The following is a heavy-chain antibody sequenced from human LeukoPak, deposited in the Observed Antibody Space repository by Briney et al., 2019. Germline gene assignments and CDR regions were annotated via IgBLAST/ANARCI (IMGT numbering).Heavy chain of an antibody. D-gene: IGHD4-23*01. Sequence: PGGSLRLSCAASGFTVSLNYVSWVPQAPGKGLGGGSIIYRDGRTSYADSVKGRFTISRDNAKNSLYLQMNSLRAEDTAVYYCARDEPYGGNPSVDYWGQGTWSPSPQ. CDR2: IYRDGRT. CDR1: GFTVSLNY. CDR3: ARDEPYGGNPSVDY. J-gene: IGHJ4*02. V-gene: IGHV3-53*01.